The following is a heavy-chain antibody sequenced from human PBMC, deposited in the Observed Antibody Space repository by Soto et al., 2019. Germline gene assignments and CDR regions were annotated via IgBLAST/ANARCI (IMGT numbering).Heavy chain of an antibody. D-gene: IGHD2-15*01. CDR3: ARDSYFSVGSCHDGRFDS. CDR2: IIPLFGTT. Sequence: QVQMVQSGAEVKKPGSSVKVSCMASGDTFSSHAISWVRQAPGQGLTWMGGIIPLFGTTYYAQNFQGRVTITADMSTSSAYMALTSLRSEDTGVYFCARDSYFSVGSCHDGRFDSWGQGTLVTVSS. J-gene: IGHJ5*01. V-gene: IGHV1-69*06. CDR1: GDTFSSHA.